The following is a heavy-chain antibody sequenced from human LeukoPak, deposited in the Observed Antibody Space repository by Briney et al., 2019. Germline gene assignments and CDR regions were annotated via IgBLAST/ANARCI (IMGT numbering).Heavy chain of an antibody. CDR2: IYYSGST. CDR1: GGSISSYY. CDR3: ARIAARPSGGPYYYYMDV. J-gene: IGHJ6*03. D-gene: IGHD6-6*01. Sequence: PSETLSLTCTVSGGSISSYYWSWIRQPPGKGLEWIGYIYYSGSTNYNPSLKSRVTISVDTSKNQFSLKLSSVTAADTAVYYCARIAARPSGGPYYYYMDVWGKGTTVTVSS. V-gene: IGHV4-59*01.